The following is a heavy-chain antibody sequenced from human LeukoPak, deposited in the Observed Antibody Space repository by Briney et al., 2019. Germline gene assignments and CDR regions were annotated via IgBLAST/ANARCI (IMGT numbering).Heavy chain of an antibody. V-gene: IGHV3-21*01. CDR3: ARDPTMVRGVLIYFDY. J-gene: IGHJ4*02. Sequence: GGSLRLSCAASGFTFSSYSMNWVRQAPGKGLEWVSSISSSSSYIYYADSVKGRFTISRDNAKNSLYLQMNSLRAEDTAVYYCARDPTMVRGVLIYFDYWGQGTLVTVSS. D-gene: IGHD3-10*01. CDR1: GFTFSSYS. CDR2: ISSSSSYI.